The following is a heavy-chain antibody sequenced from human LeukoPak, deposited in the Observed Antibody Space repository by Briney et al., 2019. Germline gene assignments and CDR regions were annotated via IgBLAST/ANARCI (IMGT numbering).Heavy chain of an antibody. J-gene: IGHJ4*02. D-gene: IGHD3-22*01. CDR1: GFTFSTYR. Sequence: GGSLSLSCAASGFTFSTYRMHWVRQAPGKGLEWVAGIAYDGNNKFYADSVKGRFTISRDNSKNTLFLQMNSLRAEDTAVYYCAKDENSSGLSHWGQGALVTVSS. CDR3: AKDENSSGLSH. CDR2: IAYDGNNK. V-gene: IGHV3-30*18.